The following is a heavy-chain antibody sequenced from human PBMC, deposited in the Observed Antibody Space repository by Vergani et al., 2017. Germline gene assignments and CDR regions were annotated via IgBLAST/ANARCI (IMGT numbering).Heavy chain of an antibody. CDR3: ARGYYGSGSFQEDV. CDR2: IIPILGIA. J-gene: IGHJ6*02. Sequence: QVQLVQSGAEVKKPGSSVKVSCKASGGTFSSYAISWVRQAPGQGLEWMGRIIPILGIANYAQKFQGRVPITADKSTSTAYMELSSLRSEDTAVYYCARGYYGSGSFQEDVWGQGTTVTVSS. CDR1: GGTFSSYA. V-gene: IGHV1-69*04. D-gene: IGHD3-10*01.